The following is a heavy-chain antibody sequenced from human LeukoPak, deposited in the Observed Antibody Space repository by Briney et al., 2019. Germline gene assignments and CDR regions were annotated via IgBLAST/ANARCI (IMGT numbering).Heavy chain of an antibody. V-gene: IGHV4-39*01. CDR2: IYYSGST. CDR3: ARPGDSSGWYGGSDY. CDR1: GGAISRSSYY. D-gene: IGHD6-19*01. Sequence: SETLSLTCTVSGGAISRSSYYWGWIRQPPGRGREWIGSIYYSGSTYYNPSLKSRFTISVDTSKNQFSLKLSSVTAADTAVYYCARPGDSSGWYGGSDYWGQGTLVTVSS. J-gene: IGHJ4*02.